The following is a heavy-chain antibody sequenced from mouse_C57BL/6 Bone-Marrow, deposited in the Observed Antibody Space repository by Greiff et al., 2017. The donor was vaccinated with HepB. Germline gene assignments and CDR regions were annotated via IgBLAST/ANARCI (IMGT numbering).Heavy chain of an antibody. V-gene: IGHV1-82*01. CDR2: IYPGDGDT. D-gene: IGHD2-3*01. CDR1: GYAFSSSW. J-gene: IGHJ4*01. Sequence: QVQLQQSGPELVKPGASVKISCKASGYAFSSSWMNWVKQRPGKGLEWIGRIYPGDGDTNYNGKFKGKATLTADKSSSTAYMQLSSLTSEDSAVYFCARERRWLPHYYAMDYWGQGTSVTVSS. CDR3: ARERRWLPHYYAMDY.